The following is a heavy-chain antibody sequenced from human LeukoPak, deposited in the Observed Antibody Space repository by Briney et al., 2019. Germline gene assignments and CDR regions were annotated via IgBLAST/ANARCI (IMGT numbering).Heavy chain of an antibody. CDR2: VKQDGSEQ. J-gene: IGHJ4*02. Sequence: GGSLRLSCAASGFSFGSYRMTLVRQAAGKGLEWVASVKQDGSEQMYVDSVKGRFTISRDNAKKSLSLQMDRLRVEDTAVYYCARLSRQDSSYSPVDYWGQGTLVTVSS. V-gene: IGHV3-7*01. CDR3: ARLSRQDSSYSPVDY. D-gene: IGHD2-2*01. CDR1: GFSFGSYR.